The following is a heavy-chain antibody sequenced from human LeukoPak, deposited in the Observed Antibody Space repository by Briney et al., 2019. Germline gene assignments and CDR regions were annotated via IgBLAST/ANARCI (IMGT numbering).Heavy chain of an antibody. J-gene: IGHJ6*02. Sequence: GGSLRLSCSASGFTFSTYSMHWARQAPGKGLEYVSAISGNGRSTYYSDSVKGRFTISRDNAKNSLYLQLNSLRAEDTAVYYCARGAAAGNNYYYSTMDDWGQGTTVTVSS. V-gene: IGHV3-64*04. CDR2: ISGNGRST. CDR3: ARGAAAGNNYYYSTMDD. CDR1: GFTFSTYS. D-gene: IGHD6-13*01.